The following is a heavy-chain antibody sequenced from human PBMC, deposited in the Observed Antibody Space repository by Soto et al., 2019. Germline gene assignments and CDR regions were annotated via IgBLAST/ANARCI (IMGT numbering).Heavy chain of an antibody. D-gene: IGHD2-15*01. Sequence: QVQLVESGGGVVQPGRSLRLSCAASGFTFSGYSMHWVRQAPGKGLEWVAVMWYDGSQKYYTDSVKGRFTISRDIPKNTLYLQMNSLRGEDTAVYYCARYSGFGGSLDHWGQGALVTVSS. V-gene: IGHV3-33*01. CDR3: ARYSGFGGSLDH. CDR1: GFTFSGYS. CDR2: MWYDGSQK. J-gene: IGHJ4*02.